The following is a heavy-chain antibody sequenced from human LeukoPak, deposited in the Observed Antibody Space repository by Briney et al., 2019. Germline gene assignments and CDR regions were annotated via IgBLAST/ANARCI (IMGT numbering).Heavy chain of an antibody. J-gene: IGHJ3*02. CDR1: GFTFSSYA. V-gene: IGHV3-23*01. CDR3: AKDRGGGYSSSWNAFDI. Sequence: GGSLRLSCAASGFTFSSYAMTWVRQAPGKGLEWVSGISGSGASTYYADSVKGRFTISRDNSENTLYLQMNSLRAEDTAVYYCAKDRGGGYSSSWNAFDIWGQGTMVTVSS. D-gene: IGHD6-13*01. CDR2: ISGSGAST.